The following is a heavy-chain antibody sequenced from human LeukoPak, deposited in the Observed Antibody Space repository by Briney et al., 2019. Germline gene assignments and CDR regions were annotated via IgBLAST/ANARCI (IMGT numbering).Heavy chain of an antibody. CDR2: IYYSGST. V-gene: IGHV4-59*01. J-gene: IGHJ5*02. CDR1: GGSISSYY. CDR3: ARDRGAYYGSGMTYNWFDP. Sequence: SETLPLTCTVSGGSISSYYWSWIRQPPGKGLEWIGYIYYSGSTNYNPSLKSRVIISVDTSKNQFSLKLSSVTAADTAVYYCARDRGAYYGSGMTYNWFDPWGQGTLVTVSS. D-gene: IGHD3-10*01.